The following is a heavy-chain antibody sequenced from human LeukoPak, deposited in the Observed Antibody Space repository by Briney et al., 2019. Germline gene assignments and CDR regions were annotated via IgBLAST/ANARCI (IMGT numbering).Heavy chain of an antibody. V-gene: IGHV3-23*01. CDR3: AKGHNHDTWNPFDY. Sequence: GGSLRLSRAASGFTFSSYAMSWVRQAPGKGLEWVSVISGTGGSTNYADSVKGRFTISRDYSKSTLYVQMNSLRVEDTAVYYCAKGHNHDTWNPFDYWGQGTLVTVSS. D-gene: IGHD3-3*01. CDR1: GFTFSSYA. J-gene: IGHJ4*02. CDR2: ISGTGGST.